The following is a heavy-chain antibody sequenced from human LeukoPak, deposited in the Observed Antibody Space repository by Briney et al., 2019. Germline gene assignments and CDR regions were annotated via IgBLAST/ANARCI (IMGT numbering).Heavy chain of an antibody. CDR1: GYTFTGYY. CDR2: INPNSGGT. J-gene: IGHJ4*02. V-gene: IGHV1-2*02. D-gene: IGHD4-17*01. CDR3: AREGETVTPLFDY. Sequence: GASVKVSCKASGYTFTGYYMHWVRQAPGQGLEWMGWINPNSGGTNYAQKFQGRVTMTRDTSISTAYMELSRLRSDDTAVYYCAREGETVTPLFDYWGQGTLVTVSS.